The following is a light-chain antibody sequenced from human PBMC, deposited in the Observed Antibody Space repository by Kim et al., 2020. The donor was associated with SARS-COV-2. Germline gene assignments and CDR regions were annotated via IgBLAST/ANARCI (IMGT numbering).Light chain of an antibody. J-gene: IGLJ1*01. CDR3: QSYDNSLTSFI. CDR2: GNT. Sequence: QSVLTQPPSVSGAPGQTVTISCAGSNSNIGTNFDVHWYRQLPGTAPKLLIHGNTNRPSGVPDRFSASKSGTSASLAITGLQAEDEADYYCQSYDNSLTSFIFGPGTKVTVL. CDR1: NSNIGTNFD. V-gene: IGLV1-40*01.